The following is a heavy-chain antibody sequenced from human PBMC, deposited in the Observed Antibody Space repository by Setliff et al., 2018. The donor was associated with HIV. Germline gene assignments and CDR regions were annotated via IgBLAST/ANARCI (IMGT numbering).Heavy chain of an antibody. V-gene: IGHV3-74*01. CDR3: TPITGYYMDV. CDR2: IDEYGSIT. CDR1: GFTFSDYW. J-gene: IGHJ6*03. Sequence: GGSLRLSCVVSGFTFSDYWMHWVRQVPGRGLVWVSRIDEYGSITDYADSVKGRFTIYRDNGKNTLYLQMNSLRAEDTAIYYCTPITGYYMDVWGKGTTVTVSS. D-gene: IGHD1-20*01.